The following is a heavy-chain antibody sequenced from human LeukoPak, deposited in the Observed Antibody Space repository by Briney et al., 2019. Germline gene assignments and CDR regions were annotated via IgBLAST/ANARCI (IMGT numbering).Heavy chain of an antibody. CDR2: IYTSGST. J-gene: IGHJ6*02. CDR1: GGSISSYY. CDR3: ARDVNYYGSGSYYPRYYYYGMDV. D-gene: IGHD3-10*01. Sequence: PSETLSLTCTVSGGSISSYYWSWIRRPAGKGLEWIGRIYTSGSTNYNPSLKSRVTMSVDTSKNQFSLKLSSVTAADTAVYYCARDVNYYGSGSYYPRYYYYGMDVWGQGTTVTVSS. V-gene: IGHV4-4*07.